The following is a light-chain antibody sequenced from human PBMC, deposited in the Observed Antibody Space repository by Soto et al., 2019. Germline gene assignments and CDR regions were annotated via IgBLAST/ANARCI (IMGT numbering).Light chain of an antibody. CDR1: QTISRN. CDR2: AAS. Sequence: DIQMTQSSSSLSASVGDRVTITCRASQTISRNLNWYQQRPGKAPKLLIYAASNLQSGVPSRFSGSGSGTEFTLTISGLQSEDFATYYCQQSYRRWTFGQGTKVEIK. J-gene: IGKJ1*01. CDR3: QQSYRRWT. V-gene: IGKV1-39*01.